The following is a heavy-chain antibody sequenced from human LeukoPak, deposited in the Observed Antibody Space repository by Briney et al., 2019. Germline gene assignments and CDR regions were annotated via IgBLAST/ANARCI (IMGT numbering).Heavy chain of an antibody. D-gene: IGHD2-21*02. V-gene: IGHV3-23*01. CDR2: ISGGGDIT. CDR1: GFNFANHA. Sequence: GGSLRLSCAASGFNFANHAMSWVRQPPGKGLEWVSAISGGGDITYYADSVKGRFTISRDNSKDTLFLQMHSLRPGDTAVYYCVREDTPATANYWGQGTLVTISS. J-gene: IGHJ4*02. CDR3: VREDTPATANY.